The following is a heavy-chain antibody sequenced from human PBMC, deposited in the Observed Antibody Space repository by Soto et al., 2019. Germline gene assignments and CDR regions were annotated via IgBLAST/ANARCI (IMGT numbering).Heavy chain of an antibody. CDR2: ITASGGSA. CDR1: GFTFSSYA. Sequence: EVQLLESGGDLVQPGGSLRLSCAASGFTFSSYAMSWVRQAPGKGLEWVSAITASGGSAYYADSVKGRFTVSRDNSNDTLYLQMYTLRVENTAVYYCAKDPGPGSGWSLHWGQGTLVTVSS. V-gene: IGHV3-23*01. CDR3: AKDPGPGSGWSLH. J-gene: IGHJ4*02. D-gene: IGHD6-19*01.